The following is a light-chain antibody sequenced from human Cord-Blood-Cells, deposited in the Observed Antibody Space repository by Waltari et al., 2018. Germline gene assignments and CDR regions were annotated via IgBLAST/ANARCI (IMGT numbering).Light chain of an antibody. CDR2: RNN. J-gene: IGLJ3*02. CDR1: SSNIGSTY. Sequence: QSVLTQPHSASGTPGPRDTISCSGSSSNIGSTYVYWYQQLPGTAPKLLIYRNNQRPSGVPDRFSGSKSGTSASLAISGLRSEDEADYYCAAWDDSLSGWVFGGGTKLTVL. V-gene: IGLV1-47*01. CDR3: AAWDDSLSGWV.